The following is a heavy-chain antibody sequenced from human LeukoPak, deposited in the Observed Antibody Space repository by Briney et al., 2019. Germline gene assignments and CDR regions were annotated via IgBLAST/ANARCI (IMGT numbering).Heavy chain of an antibody. Sequence: SVKVSCKASGGTFSSYAISWVRQAPGQGLEWMGRIIPIFGTADYAQKFQGRVTITTDESTSTAYMELSSLRSEDTAVYYCARGIAVAGFDYWGQGTLVTVSS. CDR3: ARGIAVAGFDY. V-gene: IGHV1-69*05. CDR2: IIPIFGTA. D-gene: IGHD6-19*01. CDR1: GGTFSSYA. J-gene: IGHJ4*02.